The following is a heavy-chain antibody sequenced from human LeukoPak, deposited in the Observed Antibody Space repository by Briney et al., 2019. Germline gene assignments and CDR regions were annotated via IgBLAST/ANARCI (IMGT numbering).Heavy chain of an antibody. CDR2: IYYSGST. Sequence: TLSLTCTVSGGSISSGDYYWSWIRQPPGKGLEWIGYIYYSGSTYYNPSLKRRVTISVDTSKNQFSLKLSSVTAADTAVYYCARRLFHWYFDLWGRGTLVTVSS. J-gene: IGHJ2*01. CDR3: ARRLFHWYFDL. V-gene: IGHV4-30-4*08. CDR1: GGSISSGDYY.